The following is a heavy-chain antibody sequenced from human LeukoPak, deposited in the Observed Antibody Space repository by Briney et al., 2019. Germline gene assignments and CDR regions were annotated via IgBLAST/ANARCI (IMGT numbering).Heavy chain of an antibody. Sequence: SQTLSLTCAISGDSVSSNSAAWNWIRQPPSRGLEWLGRTYYRSKWYNDYAVSVKSRITINPDTSKNQFSLQLNSVTPEDTAVYYCARVTAMGLYSFDIRGQGTMVTVSS. V-gene: IGHV6-1*01. J-gene: IGHJ3*02. CDR2: TYYRSKWYN. D-gene: IGHD5-18*01. CDR3: ARVTAMGLYSFDI. CDR1: GDSVSSNSAA.